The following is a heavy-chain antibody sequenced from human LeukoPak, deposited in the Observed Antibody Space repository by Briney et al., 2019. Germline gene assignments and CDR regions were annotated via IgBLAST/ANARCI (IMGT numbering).Heavy chain of an antibody. V-gene: IGHV3-30-3*01. CDR2: ISYDGSNK. D-gene: IGHD2/OR15-2a*01. CDR3: ARDCNNYLDY. Sequence: GGSLRLSCAASGFTVSSYAMHWVRQAPGKGLEWVAVISYDGSNKYYADSVKGRFTISRDNSKNTLYLQMNSLRAEDTAVYYCARDCNNYLDYWGQGTLVTVSS. CDR1: GFTVSSYA. J-gene: IGHJ4*02.